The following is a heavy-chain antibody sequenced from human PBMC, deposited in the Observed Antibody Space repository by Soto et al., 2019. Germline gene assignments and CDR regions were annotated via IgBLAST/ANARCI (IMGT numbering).Heavy chain of an antibody. CDR3: AKVPPLLLWPHMPYFDY. CDR2: ISGSGGST. Sequence: PGGSLRLSCAASGFTFSSYAMSWVRQAPGKGLEWVSAISGSGGSTYYADSVKGRFTISRDNSKNTMYLQMNSLRAEDTAVYYCAKVPPLLLWPHMPYFDYWGQGTLVTVSS. D-gene: IGHD3-10*01. J-gene: IGHJ4*02. CDR1: GFTFSSYA. V-gene: IGHV3-23*01.